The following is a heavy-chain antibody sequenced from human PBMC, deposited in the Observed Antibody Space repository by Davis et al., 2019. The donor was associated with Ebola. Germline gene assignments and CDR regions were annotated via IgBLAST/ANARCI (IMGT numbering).Heavy chain of an antibody. D-gene: IGHD3-3*01. J-gene: IGHJ6*02. Sequence: ASVKVSCKASGYTFTSYYMHWVRQAPGQGLEWMGIINPSGGSTSYAQKFQGRVTMTRDTSTSTVYMELSSLRSEDTAVYYCARDQPITIFGVGPYGMDVWGQGTTVTVSS. CDR3: ARDQPITIFGVGPYGMDV. V-gene: IGHV1-46*01. CDR2: INPSGGST. CDR1: GYTFTSYY.